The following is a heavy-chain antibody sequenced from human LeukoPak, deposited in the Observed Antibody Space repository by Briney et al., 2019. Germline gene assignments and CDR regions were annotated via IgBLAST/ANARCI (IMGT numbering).Heavy chain of an antibody. CDR2: IYYSGST. Sequence: SETLSLTCAVYGGSFSGYYWSWIRQPPGKGLEWIGYIYYSGSTNYNPSLKSRVTISVDTSKNQFSLKLSSVTAADTAVYYCARYGEKYYDYVWGSYRPKGYYYYYMDVWGKGTTVTVSS. J-gene: IGHJ6*03. V-gene: IGHV4-59*01. CDR3: ARYGEKYYDYVWGSYRPKGYYYYYMDV. D-gene: IGHD3-16*02. CDR1: GGSFSGYY.